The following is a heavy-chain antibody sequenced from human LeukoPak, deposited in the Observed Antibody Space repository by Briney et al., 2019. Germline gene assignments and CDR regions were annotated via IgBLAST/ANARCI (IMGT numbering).Heavy chain of an antibody. CDR3: AGTRRYCSGGSCYNWFDP. J-gene: IGHJ5*02. CDR2: IYGSGST. CDR1: GGSISSDVYY. V-gene: IGHV4-61*02. Sequence: SETLSLTCSVSGGSISSDVYYWSWIRQPAGKGLEWIGRIYGSGSTTYNSSLKSRVTISIDTAKNQFSLKLTSVTAADTAVYYCAGTRRYCSGGSCYNWFDPWGQGTLVTVSS. D-gene: IGHD2-15*01.